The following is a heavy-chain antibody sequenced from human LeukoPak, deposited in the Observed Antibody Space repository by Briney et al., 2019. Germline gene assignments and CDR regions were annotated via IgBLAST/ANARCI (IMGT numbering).Heavy chain of an antibody. J-gene: IGHJ4*02. V-gene: IGHV3-30*02. D-gene: IGHD6-6*01. CDR3: AKDNGRSEEYSSS. CDR1: GFTFSSYG. CDR2: IRYDGSNK. Sequence: HPGGSLRLSCAASGFTFSSYGMHWVRQAPGKGLEWVAFIRYDGSNKYYADSVKGRFTISRDNSKNTLYLQMNSLRAEDTAVYYCAKDNGRSEEYSSSGGQGTLVTVSS.